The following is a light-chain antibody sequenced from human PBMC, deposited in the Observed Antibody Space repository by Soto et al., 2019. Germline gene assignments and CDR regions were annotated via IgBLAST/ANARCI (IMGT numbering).Light chain of an antibody. V-gene: IGKV1-9*01. Sequence: IQLTQSPSFLSASVVYRFTITFRASQGISNYLAWYQQKAGKAPKLLIHTASTLQNGVPSRFSGSGSGTEFTLTISSLQPEDLATYYCQHRHSYPLTFGGGTKVDIK. CDR3: QHRHSYPLT. CDR1: QGISNY. CDR2: TAS. J-gene: IGKJ4*01.